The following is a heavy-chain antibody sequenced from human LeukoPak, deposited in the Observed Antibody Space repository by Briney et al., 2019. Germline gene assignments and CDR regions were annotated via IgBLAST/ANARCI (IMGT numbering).Heavy chain of an antibody. Sequence: ASVKVSCTASGYAFTSYGISWVRQAPGQGLEWMGWIGAYNGNTNYAQKLQGRVTMTTDTSTSTAYMELRSLRSDDTAVYYCARDDYGGNPDEYWGQGTLVTVSS. CDR2: IGAYNGNT. J-gene: IGHJ4*02. CDR3: ARDDYGGNPDEY. CDR1: GYAFTSYG. V-gene: IGHV1-18*01. D-gene: IGHD4-23*01.